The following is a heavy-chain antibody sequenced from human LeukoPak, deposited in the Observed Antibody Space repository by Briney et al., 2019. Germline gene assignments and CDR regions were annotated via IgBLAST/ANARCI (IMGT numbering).Heavy chain of an antibody. V-gene: IGHV1-18*01. Sequence: GASVKVSCKASGYSFTRFGISWVRQAPGQGLEWMGWISAFNGNTNYAQNLQGRVTMTTDTSTSTAYMELRSLTSDDTAVYYCAREGQWLAIGLDFWGQGTLVTVSS. D-gene: IGHD6-19*01. CDR3: AREGQWLAIGLDF. J-gene: IGHJ4*02. CDR2: ISAFNGNT. CDR1: GYSFTRFG.